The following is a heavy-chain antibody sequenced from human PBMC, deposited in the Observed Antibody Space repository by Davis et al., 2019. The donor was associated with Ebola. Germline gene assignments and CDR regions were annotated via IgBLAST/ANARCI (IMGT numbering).Heavy chain of an antibody. Sequence: PSETLSLTCTVSGGSISGYYWSWIRQPPGKGLEWIGEINHSGSTNYNPSLKSRVTISVDTSKNQFSLKLSSVTAADTAVYYCARGLGGMDVWGQGTTVTVSS. J-gene: IGHJ6*02. V-gene: IGHV4-34*01. CDR2: INHSGST. CDR3: ARGLGGMDV. CDR1: GGSISGYY.